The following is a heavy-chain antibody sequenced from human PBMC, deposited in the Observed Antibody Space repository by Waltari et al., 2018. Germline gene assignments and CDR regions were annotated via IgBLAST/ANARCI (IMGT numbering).Heavy chain of an antibody. J-gene: IGHJ4*02. CDR3: ARQGYYYDRSGAFDY. CDR1: GYSFITYW. CDR2: IYPGDSDT. D-gene: IGHD3-22*01. Sequence: DVQLVQSGAEVKKPGESLKISCKASGYSFITYWVAWVRQMPGKGLEWMGIIYPGDSDTRYSPSFQGQVTMSVDKSINTAYLEWGSLKASDSGIYFCARQGYYYDRSGAFDYWGQGTQVTVS. V-gene: IGHV5-51*01.